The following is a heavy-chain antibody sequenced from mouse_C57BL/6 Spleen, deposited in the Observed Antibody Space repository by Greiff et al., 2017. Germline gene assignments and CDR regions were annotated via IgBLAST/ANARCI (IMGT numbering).Heavy chain of an antibody. CDR3: ARIEGGNYDYFDY. D-gene: IGHD2-1*01. V-gene: IGHV2-2*01. CDR1: GFSLTRYG. J-gene: IGHJ2*01. Sequence: QVQLQQSGPGLVQPSQSLSITCTVSGFSLTRYGVHWVRQSPGKGLEWLGLLWSGGSTDYNAAFISRLSISKDNSKSQVFFKMNSLQADDTAIYYCARIEGGNYDYFDYGGQGTTLTVSS. CDR2: LWSGGST.